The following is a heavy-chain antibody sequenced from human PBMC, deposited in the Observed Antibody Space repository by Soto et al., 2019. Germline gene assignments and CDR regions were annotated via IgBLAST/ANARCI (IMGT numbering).Heavy chain of an antibody. Sequence: GGSLRLSCAASGFTFSNYAMSWVRQAPGKGLEWVSAISGGGGSSYYADSVKGRFTISRDNSKSTLYLQVNNLRAEDTAVYYRAKYSRDIVVVPAATDYWGQGTLVTVSS. V-gene: IGHV3-23*01. CDR2: ISGGGGSS. CDR1: GFTFSNYA. D-gene: IGHD2-2*01. CDR3: AKYSRDIVVVPAATDY. J-gene: IGHJ4*02.